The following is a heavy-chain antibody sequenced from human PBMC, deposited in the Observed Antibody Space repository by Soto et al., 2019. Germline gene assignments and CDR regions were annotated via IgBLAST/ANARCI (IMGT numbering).Heavy chain of an antibody. CDR3: AKDQGSSWYEIDY. CDR1: GFTFSDYY. Sequence: GGSLRLSCAASGFTFSDYYIHWIRRAPGKGLEWISYISGNGEIIQYAASARGRFTISRDKAENSVYLEMNSLGAEDTDVYYCAKDQGSSWYEIDYWGQGTLVTVSS. CDR2: ISGNGEII. J-gene: IGHJ4*02. V-gene: IGHV3-11*01. D-gene: IGHD6-13*01.